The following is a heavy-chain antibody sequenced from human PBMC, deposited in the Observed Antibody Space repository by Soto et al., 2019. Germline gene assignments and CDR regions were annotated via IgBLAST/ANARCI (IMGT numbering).Heavy chain of an antibody. D-gene: IGHD3-3*01. CDR1: GFTCSDYY. CDR3: ARQTYYDFWSGYYSGRITDPRYYYYGMDV. J-gene: IGHJ6*02. CDR2: ISSSGSTI. V-gene: IGHV3-11*01. Sequence: GGSLRLSCAASGFTCSDYYMSWIRKAPGKGREWVSYISSSGSTIYYADSVKGRFTISRDNAKNSLYLQMNSLRAEDTAVYYCARQTYYDFWSGYYSGRITDPRYYYYGMDVWGQGTTVTVSS.